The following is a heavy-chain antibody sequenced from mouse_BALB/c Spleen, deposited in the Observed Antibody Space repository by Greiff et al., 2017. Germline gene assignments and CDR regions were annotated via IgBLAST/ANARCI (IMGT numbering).Heavy chain of an antibody. V-gene: IGHV3-2*02. J-gene: IGHJ1*01. D-gene: IGHD1-1*01. CDR3: ARGTVVARYWYFDV. Sequence: DVQLQESGPGLVKPSQSLSLTCTVTGYSITSDYAWNWIRQFPGNKLEWMGYISYSGSTSYNPSLKSRISITRDTSKNQFFLQLNSVTTEDTATYYCARGTVVARYWYFDVWGAGTTVTVSS. CDR1: GYSITSDYA. CDR2: ISYSGST.